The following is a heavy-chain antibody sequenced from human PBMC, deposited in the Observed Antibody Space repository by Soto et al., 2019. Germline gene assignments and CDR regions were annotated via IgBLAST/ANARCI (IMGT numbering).Heavy chain of an antibody. Sequence: HPGGSLRLSCAASGFTFSSYAMHWVRQAPGKGLEWVAAISGGGSNTYYADSVKGRFTISRDNSKNTLYLQMNSLRAEDTAVYYCAKDLYYDILTGYYDAFDIWGQGTMVTVSS. D-gene: IGHD3-9*01. CDR3: AKDLYYDILTGYYDAFDI. V-gene: IGHV3-30-3*01. CDR2: ISGGGSNT. CDR1: GFTFSSYA. J-gene: IGHJ3*02.